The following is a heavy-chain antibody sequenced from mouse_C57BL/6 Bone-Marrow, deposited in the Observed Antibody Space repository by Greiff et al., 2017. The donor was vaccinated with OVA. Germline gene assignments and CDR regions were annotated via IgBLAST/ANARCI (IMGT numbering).Heavy chain of an antibody. D-gene: IGHD1-1*01. Sequence: VQLQQSGPELVKPGASVKISCKASGYAFSSSWLNWVKQRPGKGLEWIGRIYPGDGDTNYNAKFKGKATLTADKSSSTAYMQLSSLTSEDSAVYFCARDTTVVADYWGQGTTLTVSS. CDR3: ARDTTVVADY. J-gene: IGHJ2*01. V-gene: IGHV1-82*01. CDR2: IYPGDGDT. CDR1: GYAFSSSW.